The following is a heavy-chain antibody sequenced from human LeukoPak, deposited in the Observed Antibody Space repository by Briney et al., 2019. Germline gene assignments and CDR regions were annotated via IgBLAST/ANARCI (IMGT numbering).Heavy chain of an antibody. J-gene: IGHJ4*02. Sequence: PGGSLRLSCAASGFTFSSYGMHWVRQAPGKGLEWVAVISYDGSNKYYADPVKGRFTISRDNSKNTLYLQMNSLRAEDTAVYYCARDIYPYSGSYLPLDYWGQGTLVTVSS. CDR2: ISYDGSNK. CDR1: GFTFSSYG. D-gene: IGHD1-26*01. V-gene: IGHV3-30*03. CDR3: ARDIYPYSGSYLPLDY.